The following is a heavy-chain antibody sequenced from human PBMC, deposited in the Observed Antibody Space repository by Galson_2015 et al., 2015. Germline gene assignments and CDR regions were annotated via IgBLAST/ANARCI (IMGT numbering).Heavy chain of an antibody. CDR3: AHSLSPQYSYGYRLYFDY. CDR2: IYWDDDK. CDR1: GFSLSTSGVG. D-gene: IGHD5-18*01. J-gene: IGHJ4*02. Sequence: PALVKPTQTLTLTCTFSGFSLSTSGVGVGWIRQPPGKALEWLALIYWDDDKRYSPSLKSRLTITKDTSKNQVVLTMTNMDPVDTATYYCAHSLSPQYSYGYRLYFDYWGQGTLVTVSS. V-gene: IGHV2-5*02.